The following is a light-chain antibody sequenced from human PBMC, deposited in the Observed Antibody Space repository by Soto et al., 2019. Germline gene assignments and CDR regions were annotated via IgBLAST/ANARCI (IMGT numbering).Light chain of an antibody. CDR3: QQYNSYSYT. CDR1: QSISSW. Sequence: DIEMTQSRSTLSASGGDIVTITCRASQSISSWLAWYQQKPGKAPKLLIYDASSLESGVPSRFSGSGSGTEFTLTISSLQPDDFATYYCQQYNSYSYTFGQGTKVDTK. J-gene: IGKJ2*01. CDR2: DAS. V-gene: IGKV1-5*01.